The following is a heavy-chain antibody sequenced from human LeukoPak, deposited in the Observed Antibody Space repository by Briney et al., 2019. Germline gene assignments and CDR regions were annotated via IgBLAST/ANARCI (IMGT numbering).Heavy chain of an antibody. J-gene: IGHJ4*02. CDR1: GYTFTSYG. CDR2: ISAYNGNT. Sequence: ASVKVSCKASGYTFTSYGIIWVRQAPGQGLEWMGWISAYNGNTNYAQKLQGRVTMTTDTSTSTAYMELRSLRSDDTAVYYCARDRGYYGSGSSDYWGQGTLVTVSS. CDR3: ARDRGYYGSGSSDY. V-gene: IGHV1-18*01. D-gene: IGHD3-10*01.